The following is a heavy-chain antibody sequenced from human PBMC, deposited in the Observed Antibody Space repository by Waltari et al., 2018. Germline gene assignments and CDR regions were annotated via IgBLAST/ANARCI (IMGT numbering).Heavy chain of an antibody. J-gene: IGHJ4*02. V-gene: IGHV4-38-2*01. CDR2: IYHSGST. CDR1: GYSLSSGYY. Sequence: QVQLQESGPGLVKPSETLSLTCAVSGYSLSSGYYWGWIRQPPGKGLEWIGSIYHSGSTYYNPSLKSRVTISVDTSKNQFSLKLSSVTAADTAVYYCARVDGGSWRTFDYWGQGTLVTVSS. CDR3: ARVDGGSWRTFDY. D-gene: IGHD2-15*01.